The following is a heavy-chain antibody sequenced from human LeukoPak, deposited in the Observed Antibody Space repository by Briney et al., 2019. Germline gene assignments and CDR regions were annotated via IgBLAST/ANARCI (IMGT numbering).Heavy chain of an antibody. CDR2: ISSSSSYI. D-gene: IGHD3-16*02. CDR1: GFTFSSYS. CDR3: ARDLKRLGELSGDNWFDP. V-gene: IGHV3-21*01. J-gene: IGHJ5*02. Sequence: GGSLRLSCAASGFTFSSYSMNWVRQAPGKGLEWVSSISSSSSYIYYADSVKGRFTISRDNAKNSPYLQMNSLRAEDTAVYYCARDLKRLGELSGDNWFDPWGQGTLVTVSS.